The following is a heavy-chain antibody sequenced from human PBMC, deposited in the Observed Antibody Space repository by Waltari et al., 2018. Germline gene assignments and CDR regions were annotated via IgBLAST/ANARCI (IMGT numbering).Heavy chain of an antibody. Sequence: EVLLVESGGGLVTPGGSLRPSCAASGFNFNSYTMNWVRQAPVKGLEWVSSIGSSSDYIYYAGSVKGRFTTSRDNARNSLYLQMSNLRAEDTAVYFCASHLEDFYYYMDVWGNGTTVTVSS. J-gene: IGHJ6*03. CDR1: GFNFNSYT. V-gene: IGHV3-21*01. CDR3: ASHLEDFYYYMDV. CDR2: IGSSSDYI.